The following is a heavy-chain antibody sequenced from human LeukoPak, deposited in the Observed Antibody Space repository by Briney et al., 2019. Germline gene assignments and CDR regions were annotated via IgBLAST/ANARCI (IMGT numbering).Heavy chain of an antibody. D-gene: IGHD6-19*01. Sequence: PSETLSLTCTVSSGTLSSGSYYWRWLRQPAGKGLEWIGRIYTSGSTGYNPSLKSRVTISIDTSKNQFSLKLTSVTAADTAMYYCARDFGVYTTGWYYFDYWGQGTLVTVSS. CDR2: IYTSGST. CDR3: ARDFGVYTTGWYYFDY. J-gene: IGHJ4*02. CDR1: SGTLSSGSYY. V-gene: IGHV4-61*02.